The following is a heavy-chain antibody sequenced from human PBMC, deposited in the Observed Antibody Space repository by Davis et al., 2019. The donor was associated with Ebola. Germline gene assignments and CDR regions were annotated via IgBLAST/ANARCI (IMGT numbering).Heavy chain of an antibody. CDR3: ARHASGDFWYFGL. V-gene: IGHV3-66*04. D-gene: IGHD4-17*01. Sequence: PGGSLRLSCAASGFIVTDKYMSWVRQAPGKGPEWVSVIYRDGRTYYADSVKGRFTISRDDSKNTVYLQMDSLRAEDTAIYHCARHASGDFWYFGLWGRGTQVTVSS. J-gene: IGHJ2*01. CDR2: IYRDGRT. CDR1: GFIVTDKY.